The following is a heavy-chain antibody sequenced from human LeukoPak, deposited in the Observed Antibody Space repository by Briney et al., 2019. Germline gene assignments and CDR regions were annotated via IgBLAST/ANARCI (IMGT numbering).Heavy chain of an antibody. Sequence: PGESLRLSCAASGFTFSSYWMHWVRQAPGKGLVWVSRINSDGSSTNYADSVKGRFTISRDNAKNTLYLQMNSLRAEDTAVYYCARVSSSWNPFDYWGQGALVTVSS. CDR2: INSDGSST. J-gene: IGHJ4*02. V-gene: IGHV3-74*01. D-gene: IGHD6-13*01. CDR1: GFTFSSYW. CDR3: ARVSSSWNPFDY.